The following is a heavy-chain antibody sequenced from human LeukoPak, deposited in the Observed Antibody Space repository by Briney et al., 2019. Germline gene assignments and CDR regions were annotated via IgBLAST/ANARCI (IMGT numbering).Heavy chain of an antibody. CDR3: TRGVTTAPAGDY. CDR1: GYTFTSYE. J-gene: IGHJ4*02. CDR2: MTPENGKT. V-gene: IGHV1-8*01. Sequence: PRASVKVSCKTSGYTFTSYEINWMRQATGRGFEWMGWMTPENGKTGYPQTFQGRVTMTRNTATSTAFMELNNLTSEDTGVYYCTRGVTTAPAGDYWGQGTPVTVSS. D-gene: IGHD1-1*01.